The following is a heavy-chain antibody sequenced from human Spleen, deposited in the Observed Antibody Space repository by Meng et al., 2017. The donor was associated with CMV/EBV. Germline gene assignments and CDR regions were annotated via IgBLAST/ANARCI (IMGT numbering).Heavy chain of an antibody. V-gene: IGHV1-2*02. J-gene: IGHJ6*02. CDR3: ARDLRPGATIFGVRSVHYGMDV. CDR1: GYTFTGYY. D-gene: IGHD3-3*01. CDR2: IHPNSGTT. Sequence: ASVKVSCKASGYTFTGYYIHWVRQAPGQGLEWMGWIHPNSGTTNYAQKFQGRVTMTRDTSISTAYMELSRLRSDDTAVYYCARDLRPGATIFGVRSVHYGMDVWGQGTTVTVSS.